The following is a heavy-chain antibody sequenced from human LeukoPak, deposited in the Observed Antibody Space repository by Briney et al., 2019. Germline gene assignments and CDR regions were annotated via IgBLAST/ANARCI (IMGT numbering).Heavy chain of an antibody. J-gene: IGHJ3*01. CDR3: VRSRPATDIDASDF. D-gene: IGHD6-13*01. CDR1: GFTFSDYH. V-gene: IGHV3-7*05. CDR2: MKQDGSQR. Sequence: GGSLRLSCAASGFTFSDYHMSWIRQAPGQGLEWVANMKQDGSQRFYVDSVRGRFTISRDNAKNLLYLQMNSLRAEDTAVYYCVRSRPATDIDASDFWGPGTMVTVSS.